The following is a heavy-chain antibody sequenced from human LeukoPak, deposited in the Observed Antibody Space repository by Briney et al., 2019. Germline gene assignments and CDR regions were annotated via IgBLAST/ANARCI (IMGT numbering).Heavy chain of an antibody. V-gene: IGHV3-7*01. Sequence: GGSLRLSCAASGFRFGDYWMTWARHIPGKGLEWVANIKQDGAEKHYAESVEGRFIIPRDNAKNSLYLEMDSLKVEDTAVYYCARVGAWDLQRVFEYWGQGTLVTVSS. CDR2: IKQDGAEK. J-gene: IGHJ4*02. D-gene: IGHD1-26*01. CDR3: ARVGAWDLQRVFEY. CDR1: GFRFGDYW.